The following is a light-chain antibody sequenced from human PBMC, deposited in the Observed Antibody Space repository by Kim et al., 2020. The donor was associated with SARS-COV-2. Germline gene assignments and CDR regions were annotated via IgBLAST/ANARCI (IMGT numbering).Light chain of an antibody. CDR1: QSVRSNF. CDR3: QQYGTSPLT. CDR2: DAS. Sequence: IVLTQSPGTLSLSPGERATLSCRATQSVRSNFLAWYRQKPGQAPRLLIYDASTRATGIPDRFSGSGSGTDFTLVISRLEPEDFAVYYCQQYGTSPLTFGGGTKVDIK. J-gene: IGKJ4*01. V-gene: IGKV3-20*01.